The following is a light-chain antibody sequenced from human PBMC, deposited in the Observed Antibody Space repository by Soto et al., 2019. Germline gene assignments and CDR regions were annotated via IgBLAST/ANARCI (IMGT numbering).Light chain of an antibody. J-gene: IGLJ2*01. CDR3: QVWDSGSAHVS. CDR1: NIGSKG. CDR2: SDT. V-gene: IGLV3-21*04. Sequence: SYILTQPPSVSVAPGKTATISCGGNNIGSKGVHWYQQKPGQAPVLVIYSDTDLPPVIPERFSGSNSANMATLTISRVEAGDEADYYCQVWDSGSAHVSFGGGTKLTVL.